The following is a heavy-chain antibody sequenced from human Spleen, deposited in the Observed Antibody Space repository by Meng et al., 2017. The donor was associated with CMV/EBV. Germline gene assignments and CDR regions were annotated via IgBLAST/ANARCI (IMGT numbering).Heavy chain of an antibody. J-gene: IGHJ6*02. CDR1: GFTFSSSW. V-gene: IGHV3-74*01. Sequence: GGSLRLSCAASGFTFSSSWMHWVRQAPGKGLVWVSRINSEGSSTSYADSVKGRFTISRDNAKNTVYLQMNSLRAEDTAVYYCARGNYYGMDVWGQGTTVTVSS. CDR3: ARGNYYGMDV. CDR2: INSEGSST.